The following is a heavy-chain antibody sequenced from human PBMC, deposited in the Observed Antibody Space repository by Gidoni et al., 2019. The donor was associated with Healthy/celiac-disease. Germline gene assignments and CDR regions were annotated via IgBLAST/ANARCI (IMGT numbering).Heavy chain of an antibody. V-gene: IGHV3-23*01. Sequence: VQPGGSLRLSCAASGFTFSSYAMSWVRQAPGKGLEWVSAISGSGGSTYYADSVKGRFTISRDNSKNTLYLQMNSLRAEDTAVYYCAKEFSRFLEWLPSFDYWGQGTLVTVSS. D-gene: IGHD3-3*01. CDR1: GFTFSSYA. CDR3: AKEFSRFLEWLPSFDY. J-gene: IGHJ4*02. CDR2: ISGSGGST.